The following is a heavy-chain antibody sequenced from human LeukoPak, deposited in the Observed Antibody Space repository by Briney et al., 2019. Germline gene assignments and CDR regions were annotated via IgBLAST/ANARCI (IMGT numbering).Heavy chain of an antibody. Sequence: GESLKISCKGSGYSFTSYWIGWVRQMPGKGLEWMGFIYPGDSDIRYRPSFQGQVTISADKSISTAYLQWSSLKASDTAMYYRARVTGTTFNWFDPWGQGTLVTVSS. D-gene: IGHD1-20*01. CDR2: IYPGDSDI. CDR3: ARVTGTTFNWFDP. V-gene: IGHV5-51*01. CDR1: GYSFTSYW. J-gene: IGHJ5*02.